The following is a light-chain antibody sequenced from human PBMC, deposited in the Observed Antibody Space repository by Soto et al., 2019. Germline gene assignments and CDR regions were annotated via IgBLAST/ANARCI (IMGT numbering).Light chain of an antibody. Sequence: DIQMTQSPSTLSSSLGDMVTITFRASQTVNAWLAWYQHKPGKAPKPLIYDASILESGVPARFSGSGSGTEFILTISSLQPDDVGTYYCQQYNTHSGTFGQGTKVDI. CDR2: DAS. CDR1: QTVNAW. J-gene: IGKJ1*01. CDR3: QQYNTHSGT. V-gene: IGKV1-5*01.